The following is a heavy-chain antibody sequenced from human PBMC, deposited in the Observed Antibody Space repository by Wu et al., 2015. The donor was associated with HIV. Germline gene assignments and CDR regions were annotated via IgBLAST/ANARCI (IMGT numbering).Heavy chain of an antibody. CDR2: IVPMIGAA. D-gene: IGHD3-22*01. V-gene: IGHV1-69*01. CDR3: ATQMAAHYYASESSGYFYIFDY. J-gene: IGHJ4*02. CDR1: GGTFSSYA. Sequence: QVQLVQSGAELKKPGSSVKVSCKASGGTFSSYAFSWVRQAPGQGLEWMGGIVPMIGAADYAQEFEGRVAITADRFTSTVYMELNSLRSDDTALYYCATQMAAHYYASESSGYFYIFDYWGQGSLVTVSS.